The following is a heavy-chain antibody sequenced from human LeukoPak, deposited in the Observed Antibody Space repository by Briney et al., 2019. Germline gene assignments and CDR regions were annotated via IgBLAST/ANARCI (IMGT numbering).Heavy chain of an antibody. CDR3: ARASGPFDY. J-gene: IGHJ4*02. Sequence: GGSLRLSCEASGFTFNNYAMSWVRQAPGKGLEWVSAISGSGGVTYYADSVKGRFTISRDNSKNTLYLQMNSLRAEDTAVYSCARASGPFDYWGQGTLVTVSS. CDR1: GFTFNNYA. V-gene: IGHV3-23*01. D-gene: IGHD3-10*01. CDR2: ISGSGGVT.